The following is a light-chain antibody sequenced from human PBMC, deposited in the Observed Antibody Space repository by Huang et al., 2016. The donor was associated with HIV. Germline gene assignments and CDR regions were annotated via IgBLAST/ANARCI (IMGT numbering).Light chain of an antibody. V-gene: IGKV1-5*03. CDR2: KIS. CDR1: QNISSW. J-gene: IGKJ1*01. Sequence: DIQMTQSPSTLSAFVGDRLTTTCRASQNISSWLAWYQQKPGKAPRLLIYKISSLESGVPSRVSGSGAGTECTLTISSLQPGDIGSYYCQYGETFGQGSKVEVK. CDR3: QYGET.